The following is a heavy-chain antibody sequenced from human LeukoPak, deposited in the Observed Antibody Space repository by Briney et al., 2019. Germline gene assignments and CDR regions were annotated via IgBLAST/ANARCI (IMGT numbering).Heavy chain of an antibody. D-gene: IGHD5-12*01. Sequence: PGGSLRLSCAASGFTFSSYGMHWVRQAPGKGLEWVAVISYDGSNKYYADSVKGRFTISRDNSKNTLYLQMNSLRAEDTAVYYCAKDLSWLPAPGYYYYGMDVWGQGTTVTVSS. CDR1: GFTFSSYG. V-gene: IGHV3-30*18. J-gene: IGHJ6*02. CDR3: AKDLSWLPAPGYYYYGMDV. CDR2: ISYDGSNK.